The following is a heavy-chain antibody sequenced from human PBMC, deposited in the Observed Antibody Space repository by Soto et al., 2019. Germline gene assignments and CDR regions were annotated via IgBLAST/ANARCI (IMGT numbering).Heavy chain of an antibody. CDR3: ARPRTGATTKGYGF. J-gene: IGHJ4*02. Sequence: QVQLVQSGAEVKKPGSSVKVSCEASGGTFSNYPFTWVRQAPGQGLEWMGGIIPIFGTITYAQKFQGRVTNSADESTRVVDMEMSDLTSEDTAGYYWARPRTGATTKGYGFWGPGTLVTVSS. CDR2: IIPIFGTI. D-gene: IGHD2-15*01. CDR1: GGTFSNYP. V-gene: IGHV1-69*01.